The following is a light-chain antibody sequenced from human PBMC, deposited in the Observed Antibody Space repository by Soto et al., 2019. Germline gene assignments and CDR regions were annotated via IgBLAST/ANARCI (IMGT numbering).Light chain of an antibody. V-gene: IGLV1-40*01. CDR2: GTT. Sequence: QSVLTQTPSVSGAPGQRVTIYCTGRSSNIGAGYDVHWYQHLPATAPKLLIYGTTNRPSGVPDRFFGSKSGISASLAITGLQAEDEADYYCHSYDSSLSASVFGAGTKVTVL. J-gene: IGLJ1*01. CDR3: HSYDSSLSASV. CDR1: SSNIGAGYD.